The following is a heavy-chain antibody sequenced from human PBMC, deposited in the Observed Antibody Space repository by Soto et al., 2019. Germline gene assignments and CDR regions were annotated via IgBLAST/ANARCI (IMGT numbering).Heavy chain of an antibody. CDR2: IIPRFGTT. CDR1: GDTFSRYT. D-gene: IGHD1-1*01. Sequence: QVPLVQSGAEVKKPGSSVRVSCKASGDTFSRYTVNWVRQAPRQGLEWMGGIIPRFGTTNFAPTLQGRVTITADESMSRVYMELSSLRSEDTALYYCARGRGLYNSGRSQLDYWGQGTLVTVSS. CDR3: ARGRGLYNSGRSQLDY. J-gene: IGHJ4*02. V-gene: IGHV1-69*01.